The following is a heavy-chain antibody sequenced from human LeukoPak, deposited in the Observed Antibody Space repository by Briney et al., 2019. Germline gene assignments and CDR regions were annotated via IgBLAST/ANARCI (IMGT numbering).Heavy chain of an antibody. CDR1: GGSISSASYF. V-gene: IGHV4-39*01. J-gene: IGHJ3*01. D-gene: IGHD3-22*01. CDR3: AKAGVRYSDSSALYAFDF. Sequence: PSETLSLTCAVSGGSISSASYFWGWIRQPPGKGLGWIGTLYYSGSTYYSAALKSRVTMSGDTSRTQFSLRLSSVNAADTAVYYCAKAGVRYSDSSALYAFDFWGPGTMVTVSS. CDR2: LYYSGST.